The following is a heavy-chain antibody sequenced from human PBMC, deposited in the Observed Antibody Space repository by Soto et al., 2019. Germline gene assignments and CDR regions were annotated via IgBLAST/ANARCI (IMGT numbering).Heavy chain of an antibody. Sequence: PGGSLRLSCVASGFTFSAYPMHWVRQAPGKGLEWVAFISSDGSKKFYADSVKGRFTISRDNSKKTSILQMNSLRPEDTGIYHCAGTEYYGSGSYSGMDVWGQGTTVTVSS. CDR2: ISSDGSKK. V-gene: IGHV3-30-3*01. J-gene: IGHJ6*02. CDR1: GFTFSAYP. D-gene: IGHD3-10*01. CDR3: AGTEYYGSGSYSGMDV.